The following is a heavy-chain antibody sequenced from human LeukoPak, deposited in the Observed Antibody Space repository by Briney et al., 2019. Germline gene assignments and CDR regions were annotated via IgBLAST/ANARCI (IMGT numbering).Heavy chain of an antibody. V-gene: IGHV2-5*02. CDR2: IYWDDDK. CDR1: GFSLSTSGVG. D-gene: IGHD3-16*02. Sequence: SGPTLVNPTQTLTLTCTFSGFSLSTSGVGVGWIRQPPGKALEWLALIYWDDDKRYSPSLKSRLTITKDTSKNQVVLTMTNMDPVDTATYYCAHSDCDYAWGSYRYTECWFDPWGQGTLVTVSS. J-gene: IGHJ5*02. CDR3: AHSDCDYAWGSYRYTECWFDP.